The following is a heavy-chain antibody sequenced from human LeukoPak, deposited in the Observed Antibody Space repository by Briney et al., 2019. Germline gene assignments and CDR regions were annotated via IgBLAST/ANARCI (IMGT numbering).Heavy chain of an antibody. Sequence: GGSLRLSCAASGFTFSSYSMNWVRQAPGKGLEWVSYISSSSSTIYYADSVKGRFTISGDNAKNSLYLQMNSLRAEDTAVYYCARDVAGYFDYWGQGTLVTVSS. CDR3: ARDVAGYFDY. CDR2: ISSSSSTI. CDR1: GFTFSSYS. D-gene: IGHD6-19*01. V-gene: IGHV3-48*01. J-gene: IGHJ4*02.